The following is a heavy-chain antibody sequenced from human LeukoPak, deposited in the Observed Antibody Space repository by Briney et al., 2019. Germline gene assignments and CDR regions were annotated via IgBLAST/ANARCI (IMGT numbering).Heavy chain of an antibody. CDR3: AKGPLIEVAGTIWDY. D-gene: IGHD6-19*01. Sequence: GGSLRLSCEASGFSFSSHAMSWVRQAPGKGLEWVSAISGSGSNTYYADSVKGRFTISRDNSENTLYLQMNSLRVEDTAVYYCAKGPLIEVAGTIWDYWGQGTLVTVSS. J-gene: IGHJ4*02. V-gene: IGHV3-23*01. CDR2: ISGSGSNT. CDR1: GFSFSSHA.